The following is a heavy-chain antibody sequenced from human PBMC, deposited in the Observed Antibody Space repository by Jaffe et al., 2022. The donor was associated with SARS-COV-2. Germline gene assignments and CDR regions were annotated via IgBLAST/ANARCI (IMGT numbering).Heavy chain of an antibody. J-gene: IGHJ3*02. D-gene: IGHD2-2*01. V-gene: IGHV3-9*01. CDR1: GFTFDDYA. Sequence: EVQLVESGGGLVQPGRSLRLSCAASGFTFDDYAMHWVRQAPGKGLEWVSGISWNSGSIGYADSVKGRFTISRDNAKNSLYLQMNSLRAEDTALYYCAKESRQLTSFFLNAFDIWGQGTMVTVSS. CDR2: ISWNSGSI. CDR3: AKESRQLTSFFLNAFDI.